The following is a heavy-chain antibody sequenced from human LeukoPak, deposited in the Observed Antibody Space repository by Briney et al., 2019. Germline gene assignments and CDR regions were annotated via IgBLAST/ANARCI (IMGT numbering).Heavy chain of an antibody. CDR1: GGSISNSNYY. V-gene: IGHV4-39*07. CDR2: IYYSGST. Sequence: KSSETLSLTCTVSGGSISNSNYYWGWIRQPPEKGLEWIGSIYYSGSTFYRASLKSRATISADTSKNQFSLKLSSVTAADTAVYYCARENGVRGWLGYFDYWGQGTLVTVSS. J-gene: IGHJ4*02. CDR3: ARENGVRGWLGYFDY. D-gene: IGHD5-12*01.